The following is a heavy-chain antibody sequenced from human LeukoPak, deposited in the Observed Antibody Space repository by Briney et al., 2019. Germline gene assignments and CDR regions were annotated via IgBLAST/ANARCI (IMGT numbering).Heavy chain of an antibody. D-gene: IGHD1-26*01. V-gene: IGHV1-2*02. CDR3: AREPQPTHSGSSNWFYP. Sequence: ASVKVSCKASGYTFTGYYMHWVRQAPGQGLEWMGWINPNSGGTNYAQKFQCRVTMTRDTSISTAYMELSRLRSDDTAVYYCAREPQPTHSGSSNWFYPWGQGTLVTVSS. CDR2: INPNSGGT. CDR1: GYTFTGYY. J-gene: IGHJ5*02.